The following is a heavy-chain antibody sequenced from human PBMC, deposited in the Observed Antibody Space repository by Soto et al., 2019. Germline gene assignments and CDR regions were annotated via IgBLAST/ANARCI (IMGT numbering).Heavy chain of an antibody. J-gene: IGHJ4*02. CDR2: ISGSGGST. CDR1: GFTFSSYA. Sequence: EVQLLESGGGLVQPGGSLRLSCAASGFTFSSYAMSWVRQAPGKGLEWVSAISGSGGSTYYADSVKGRFTISRDNSKNTLYLQMNSLRAEDTAVYYCAKDLGQAGGVVVTSFDYWGQGTLVTVSS. CDR3: AKDLGQAGGVVVTSFDY. D-gene: IGHD3-22*01. V-gene: IGHV3-23*01.